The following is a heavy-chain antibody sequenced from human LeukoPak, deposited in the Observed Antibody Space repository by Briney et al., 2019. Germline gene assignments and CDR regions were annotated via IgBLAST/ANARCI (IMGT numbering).Heavy chain of an antibody. Sequence: ASVKVSCKASGGTFSSYAISWVRQAPGQGLEWMGGIIPIFGTANCAQKFQGRVTITADESTSTAYMELSSLRSEDTAVYYCARDRGFWTGYYHFDYWGQGTLVTVSS. CDR1: GGTFSSYA. J-gene: IGHJ4*02. D-gene: IGHD3/OR15-3a*01. V-gene: IGHV1-69*13. CDR2: IIPIFGTA. CDR3: ARDRGFWTGYYHFDY.